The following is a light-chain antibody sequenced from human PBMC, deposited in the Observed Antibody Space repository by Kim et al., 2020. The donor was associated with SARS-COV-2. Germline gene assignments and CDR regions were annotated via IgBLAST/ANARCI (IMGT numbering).Light chain of an antibody. Sequence: EIVLTQSPATLSLSPGERATLSCRASETVRYLAWYQQKPGQAPRLLISDASNRATGIPDRFSGSGSGTDFTLTISSLEPEDFAFYYCQERSKWTFGQGTKLEI. J-gene: IGKJ1*01. CDR3: QERSKWT. CDR2: DAS. V-gene: IGKV3-11*01. CDR1: ETVRY.